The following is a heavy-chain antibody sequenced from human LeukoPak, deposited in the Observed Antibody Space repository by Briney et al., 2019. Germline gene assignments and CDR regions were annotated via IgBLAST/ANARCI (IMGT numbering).Heavy chain of an antibody. CDR1: GGSFSGYY. CDR2: INHSGST. D-gene: IGHD2-21*01. CDR3: ARLYCGGECYDYFDY. V-gene: IGHV4-34*01. J-gene: IGHJ4*02. Sequence: PSETLSLTCAVYGGSFSGYYWSWIRQPPGKGLEWIGEINHSGSTNYNPSLKSRVTISVDTSKNQFSLKLSSVTAADTAVYYCARLYCGGECYDYFDYWGQGTLVTVSS.